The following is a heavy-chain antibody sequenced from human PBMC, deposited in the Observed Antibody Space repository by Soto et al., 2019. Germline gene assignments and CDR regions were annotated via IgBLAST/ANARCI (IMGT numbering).Heavy chain of an antibody. CDR2: IIPILGIA. CDR3: PRYCTRSTSCNGNMGRAVDI. D-gene: IGHD2-2*01. CDR1: GGTFSSST. V-gene: IGHV1-69*02. Sequence: QVQLVQSGAEVKKPGSSVKVSCKASGGTFSSSTISWVRQAPGQGLEWLGRIIPILGIANYAQKFLGRVTITADNTTGAAYMELFSMRSEDTAVYYCPRYCTRSTSCNGNMGRAVDIWRQGTMVTVAS. J-gene: IGHJ3*02.